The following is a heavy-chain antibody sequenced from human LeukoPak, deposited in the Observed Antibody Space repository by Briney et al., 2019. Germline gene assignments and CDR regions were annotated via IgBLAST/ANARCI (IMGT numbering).Heavy chain of an antibody. V-gene: IGHV3-30-3*01. D-gene: IGHD3-22*01. CDR1: GFTFSSYA. J-gene: IGHJ4*02. CDR2: ISYDGSNK. CDR3: ARGSTSSRVVVITTKGGSSYYFDY. Sequence: PGRSLRLSCAASGFTFSSYAMHWVRQAPGKGLEWVAVISYDGSNKYYADSVKGRFTISRDNSKNTLYLQMNSLRAEDTAVYYCARGSTSSRVVVITTKGGSSYYFDYWGQGTLVTVSS.